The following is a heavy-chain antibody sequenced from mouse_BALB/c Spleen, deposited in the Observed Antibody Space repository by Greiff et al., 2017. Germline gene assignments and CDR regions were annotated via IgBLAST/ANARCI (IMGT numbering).Heavy chain of an antibody. D-gene: IGHD2-4*01. J-gene: IGHJ2*01. CDR2: IRNKANGYTT. CDR1: GFTFTDYY. CDR3: ARALIKGYFDY. V-gene: IGHV7-3*02. Sequence: EVKLVESGGGLVQPGGSLRLSCATSGFTFTDYYMSWVRQPPGKALEWLGFIRNKANGYTTEYSASVKGRFTISRDNSQSILYLQMNTLRAEDSATYYCARALIKGYFDYWGQGTTLTVSS.